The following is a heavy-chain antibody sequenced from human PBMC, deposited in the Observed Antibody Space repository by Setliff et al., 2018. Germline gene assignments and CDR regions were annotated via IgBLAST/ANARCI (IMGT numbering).Heavy chain of an antibody. V-gene: IGHV1-46*03. D-gene: IGHD3-3*01. CDR2: INPSGGLT. J-gene: IGHJ3*02. Sequence: ASVKVSCKASGYTLTNYYMHWVRQAPGQGLEWMGIINPSGGLTRYAQKFQGRVTMTSDTSTSTVYMEVSSLRSEDTAVYYCARDRYYNSWSGTSITAPHDAFDIWGQGTMVTVSS. CDR3: ARDRYYNSWSGTSITAPHDAFDI. CDR1: GYTLTNYY.